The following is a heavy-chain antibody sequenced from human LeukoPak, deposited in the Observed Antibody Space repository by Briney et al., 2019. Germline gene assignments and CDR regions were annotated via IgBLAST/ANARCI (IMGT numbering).Heavy chain of an antibody. CDR2: ISSSSSYI. D-gene: IGHD3-3*01. CDR1: GFTFSSYS. Sequence: PGGSLRLSCAASGFTFSSYSMYWVRQAPGKGLEWVSSISSSSSYIYYADSVKGRFTISRDNAKNSLYLQMNSLRAEDTAVYYCARACDFWSGYYTWFDYWGQGTLVTVSS. CDR3: ARACDFWSGYYTWFDY. J-gene: IGHJ4*02. V-gene: IGHV3-21*01.